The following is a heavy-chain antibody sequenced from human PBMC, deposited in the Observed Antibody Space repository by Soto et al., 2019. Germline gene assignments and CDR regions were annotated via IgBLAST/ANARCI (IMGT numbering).Heavy chain of an antibody. CDR2: ILNDARGL. D-gene: IGHD5-12*01. CDR3: ARDGGYPDNGFDY. J-gene: IGHJ4*02. CDR1: GFTFSRHG. Sequence: QVQLVESGGGVVQPGTSLRLSCAASGFTFSRHGMHWVRQTPGKRLEWLAVILNDARGLWYADSVKGRFTISRGNFENALYLQMNGLRVEDTTLYYGARDGGYPDNGFDYWGQGTLVTVSS. V-gene: IGHV3-33*01.